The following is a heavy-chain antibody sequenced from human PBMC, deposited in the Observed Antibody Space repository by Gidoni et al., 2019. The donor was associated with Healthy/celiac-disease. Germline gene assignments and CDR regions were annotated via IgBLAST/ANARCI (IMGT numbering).Heavy chain of an antibody. CDR2: ISSSSSTI. V-gene: IGHV3-48*01. CDR1: GFTFSSYS. J-gene: IGHJ6*02. CDR3: AGAPGGYDYYYYYGMDV. D-gene: IGHD5-12*01. Sequence: EVQLVESGGGLVQPGGSLRLSCAASGFTFSSYSMNWVRQAPGKGLEWVSYISSSSSTIYYADSVKGRFTISRDNAKNSLYLQMNSLRAEDTAVYYCAGAPGGYDYYYYYGMDVWGQGTTVTVSS.